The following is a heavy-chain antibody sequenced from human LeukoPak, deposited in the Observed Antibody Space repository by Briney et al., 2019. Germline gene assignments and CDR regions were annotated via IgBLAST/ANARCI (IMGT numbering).Heavy chain of an antibody. V-gene: IGHV3-23*01. D-gene: IGHD3-10*01. CDR1: GFSFGNYA. J-gene: IGHJ4*02. CDR2: ISTGGSR. CDR3: AKVLSRQYGSGSYPFDY. Sequence: GGSLRLSCAASGFSFGNYAMNWVRQAPGKGLEWGSGISTGGSRYYADSVKGRFSISRDNSKNTLYLQMNSLGVQDTAVYYCAKVLSRQYGSGSYPFDYWGQGTLVTVSS.